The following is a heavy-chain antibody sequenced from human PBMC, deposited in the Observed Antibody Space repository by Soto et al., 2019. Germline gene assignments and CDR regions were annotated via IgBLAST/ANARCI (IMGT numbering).Heavy chain of an antibody. CDR1: GYTFTRYG. V-gene: IGHV1-18*01. J-gene: IGHJ6*02. Sequence: GASVKVSCKASGYTFTRYGISWVRQAPGQGLEWMGWISGYNGDTNYAQKFQDRFSMTIDTSTGTAYMELRSLTSDDTAIYYCAKNGQPPYYYYGLDVWGQGTKVTVSS. CDR3: AKNGQPPYYYYGLDV. D-gene: IGHD2-8*01. CDR2: ISGYNGDT.